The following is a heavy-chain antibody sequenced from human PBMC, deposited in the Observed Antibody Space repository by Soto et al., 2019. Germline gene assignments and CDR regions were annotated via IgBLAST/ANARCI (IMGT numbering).Heavy chain of an antibody. D-gene: IGHD2-15*01. CDR1: GYTFTSYY. J-gene: IGHJ4*02. Sequence: QVQLVQSGAEVKKPGASVKVSCKASGYTFTSYYMQWVRQAPGQGLEWMGIINPNGGSTTYAQKLQGRGTMTRDTSTSTVYMEVSGLRSEETAVYYCARAGYCSGGSCFHGNFDSWGQGTLVTVSS. CDR2: INPNGGST. CDR3: ARAGYCSGGSCFHGNFDS. V-gene: IGHV1-46*01.